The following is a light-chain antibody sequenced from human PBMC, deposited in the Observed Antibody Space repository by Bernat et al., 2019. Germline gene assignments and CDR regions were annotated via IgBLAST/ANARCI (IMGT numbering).Light chain of an antibody. CDR2: GAS. Sequence: DIQLTQSPSFLSASVGDRFTITCRASQVIGTYLAWYHQKPGKAPHLLIYGASTLQSGVPSRISGSGSGTEFTLTISSLQPEDSATYYCQQLDNFPLTFGQGTRLEIK. CDR3: QQLDNFPLT. J-gene: IGKJ5*01. CDR1: QVIGTY. V-gene: IGKV1-9*01.